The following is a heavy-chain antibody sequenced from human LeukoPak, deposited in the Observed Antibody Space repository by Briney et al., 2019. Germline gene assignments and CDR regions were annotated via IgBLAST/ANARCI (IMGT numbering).Heavy chain of an antibody. D-gene: IGHD3-3*01. J-gene: IGHJ4*02. CDR3: ARDTGVVITD. CDR1: GGTFSSYA. CDR2: IIPIFGTA. Sequence: SVKVSCKASGGTFSSYAISWVRQAPGQGLEWMGRIIPIFGTANYAQKFQGRVTMTRDTSTSTVYMELSSLRSEDTAVYYCARDTGVVITDWGQGTLVTVSS. V-gene: IGHV1-69*05.